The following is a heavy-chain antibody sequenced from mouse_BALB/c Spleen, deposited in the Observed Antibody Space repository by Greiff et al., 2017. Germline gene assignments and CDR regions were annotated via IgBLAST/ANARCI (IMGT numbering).Heavy chain of an antibody. J-gene: IGHJ2*01. CDR1: GYSFTGYY. CDR3: ARNGNSFDY. D-gene: IGHD2-1*01. Sequence: EVQLQQSGPELVKPGASVKISCKASGYSFTGYYMHWVKQSHVKSLEWIGRINPYNGATSYNQNFKDKASLTVDKSSSTAYMELHSLTSEDSAVYYCARNGNSFDYWGQGTTLTVSS. V-gene: IGHV1-26*01. CDR2: INPYNGAT.